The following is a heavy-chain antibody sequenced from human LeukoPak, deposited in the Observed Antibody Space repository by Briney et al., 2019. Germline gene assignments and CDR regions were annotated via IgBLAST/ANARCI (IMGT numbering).Heavy chain of an antibody. D-gene: IGHD1-20*01. Sequence: GGSLRLSCAASGFTFSSYSMNWVRQAPGKGLEWVSSISSSSSYIYYADSVKGRFTISRDNAKNSLYLQMNSLRAEDTAVYYCARESFSRITGTGQPDYWGQGTLVTVSS. J-gene: IGHJ4*02. V-gene: IGHV3-21*01. CDR3: ARESFSRITGTGQPDY. CDR2: ISSSSSYI. CDR1: GFTFSSYS.